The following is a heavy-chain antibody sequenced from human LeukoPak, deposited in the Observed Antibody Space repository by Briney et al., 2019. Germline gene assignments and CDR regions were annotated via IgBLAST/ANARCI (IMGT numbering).Heavy chain of an antibody. CDR2: INSDGSST. D-gene: IGHD2-2*01. CDR3: ARETMGADIVVVPTPFDAFDL. J-gene: IGHJ3*01. V-gene: IGHV3-74*01. CDR1: GFTFSSYW. Sequence: GGSLRLSCAASGFTFSSYWMHWVRQAPGKGLVWVSRINSDGSSTSYADSVKGRFTISRDNAKNSMYLQMNSLRAEDTAVYYCARETMGADIVVVPTPFDAFDLWGQGTMVTVSS.